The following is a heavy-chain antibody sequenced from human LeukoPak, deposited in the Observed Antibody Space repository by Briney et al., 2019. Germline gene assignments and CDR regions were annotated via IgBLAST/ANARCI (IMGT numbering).Heavy chain of an antibody. V-gene: IGHV3-23*01. D-gene: IGHD3-3*01. CDR3: AKGMGSIFGPMGYYYGMDV. CDR1: GFTFSSYA. Sequence: GGSLRLSCAASGFTFSSYAMSWVRQAPGKGLEWVSAISGSGGSTYYADSVKGRFTISRDDSKNTLYLQMNSLRAEDTAVYYCAKGMGSIFGPMGYYYGMDVWGQGTTVTVSS. CDR2: ISGSGGST. J-gene: IGHJ6*02.